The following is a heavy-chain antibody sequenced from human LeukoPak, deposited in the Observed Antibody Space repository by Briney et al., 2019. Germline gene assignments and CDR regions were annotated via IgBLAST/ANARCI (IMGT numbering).Heavy chain of an antibody. CDR3: ARQYQGGYDSVCFDY. CDR1: GGSISSSSYY. J-gene: IGHJ4*02. Sequence: KTSETLSLTCTVSGGSISSSSYYWGWIRQPPGKGLEWIGSIYYSGSTYYNPSLKSRVTISVDTSKNQFSLKLSSVTAADTAVYYCARQYQGGYDSVCFDYWGQGTLVTVSS. CDR2: IYYSGST. D-gene: IGHD5-12*01. V-gene: IGHV4-39*01.